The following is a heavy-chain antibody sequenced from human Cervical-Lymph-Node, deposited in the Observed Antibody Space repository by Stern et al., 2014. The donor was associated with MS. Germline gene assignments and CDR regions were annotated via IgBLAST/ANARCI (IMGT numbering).Heavy chain of an antibody. CDR1: GFRFSTYG. V-gene: IGHV3-30*18. J-gene: IGHJ4*02. Sequence: VQLVESGGGVVQPGRSLRISCAGSGFRFSTYGMHWVRQAPGKGLEWVAVTSYDGKNEDYVDSVKGRFTITRDNSKNTLYLQRNSLRAEDTAVYYCAKDRGSGWSLDYWGQGTLVTVS. D-gene: IGHD6-19*01. CDR3: AKDRGSGWSLDY. CDR2: TSYDGKNE.